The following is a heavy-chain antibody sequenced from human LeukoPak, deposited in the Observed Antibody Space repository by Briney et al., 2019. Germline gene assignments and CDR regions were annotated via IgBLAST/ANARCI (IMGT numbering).Heavy chain of an antibody. Sequence: PGGSLRLSCVASGFSFDKFGMHWVRQAPGKGLEYVSSVSADESGKYSTKSVRGRFSISRDNSKNTMYLQLGNLRPDDMGIYYCASLDRSEIPWGPGTLVTVPS. CDR1: GFSFDKFG. CDR3: ASLDRSEIP. J-gene: IGHJ5*02. D-gene: IGHD1-26*01. CDR2: VSADESGK. V-gene: IGHV3-64*01.